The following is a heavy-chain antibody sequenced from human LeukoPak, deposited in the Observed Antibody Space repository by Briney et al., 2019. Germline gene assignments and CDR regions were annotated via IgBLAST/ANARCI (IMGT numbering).Heavy chain of an antibody. CDR1: GFTFSNYN. V-gene: IGHV3-21*01. Sequence: PGGSLRLSCAASGFTFSNYNMNWVRQAPGKGLEWVSSISSSSSFIYYADSVKGRFTISRDNAKNSLYLQMNSLRAEDTAVYYCARTIAAAGYLAPFDYWGQGTLVTVSS. J-gene: IGHJ4*02. D-gene: IGHD6-13*01. CDR2: ISSSSSFI. CDR3: ARTIAAAGYLAPFDY.